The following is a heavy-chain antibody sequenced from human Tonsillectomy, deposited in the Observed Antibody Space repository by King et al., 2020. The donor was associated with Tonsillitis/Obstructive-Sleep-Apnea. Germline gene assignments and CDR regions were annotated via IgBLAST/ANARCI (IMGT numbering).Heavy chain of an antibody. CDR3: AKAFSLGYYYYYIDV. Sequence: QLVQSGGGLVQPGGSLRVSCEASGFTFSSYAMSWVRQAPGKGLEWVSGISGSGGSTYYADSVKGRFTISRDNSKNTLYLQMNSLRAEDTAVYYCAKAFSLGYYYYYIDVWGKGTTVTVSS. V-gene: IGHV3-23*04. J-gene: IGHJ6*03. D-gene: IGHD2/OR15-2a*01. CDR2: ISGSGGST. CDR1: GFTFSSYA.